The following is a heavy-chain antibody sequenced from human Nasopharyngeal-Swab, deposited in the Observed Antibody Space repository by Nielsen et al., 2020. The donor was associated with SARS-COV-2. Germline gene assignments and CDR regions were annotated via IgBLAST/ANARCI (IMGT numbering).Heavy chain of an antibody. J-gene: IGHJ5*02. CDR3: ASVSGSYCGGECYPNCLDP. D-gene: IGHD2-21*01. CDR1: GFTFSTHT. V-gene: IGHV3-21*01. Sequence: GRSLTPSCPASGFTFSTHTMSWVRQPPGKGLEWVSSISSSSEDINYADSVRGRFTISTDNAKNSLYLQMNSLRAEDTAVYYCASVSGSYCGGECYPNCLDPWGQGALVTVSS. CDR2: ISSSSEDI.